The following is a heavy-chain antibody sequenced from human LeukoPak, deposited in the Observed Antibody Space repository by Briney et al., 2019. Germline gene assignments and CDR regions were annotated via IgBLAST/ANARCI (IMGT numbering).Heavy chain of an antibody. V-gene: IGHV3-23*01. Sequence: GASLRLSCAASGFTFSNYAMSWVRQAPGKGLEWVSAVSGRDDSTYYADSVKGRFTIPRDNSKNTLYLQMNSLRAEDTAVYYCAKWGDYDILTGYYDSDYWGQGTLVTVSS. CDR2: VSGRDDST. CDR3: AKWGDYDILTGYYDSDY. J-gene: IGHJ4*02. CDR1: GFTFSNYA. D-gene: IGHD3-9*01.